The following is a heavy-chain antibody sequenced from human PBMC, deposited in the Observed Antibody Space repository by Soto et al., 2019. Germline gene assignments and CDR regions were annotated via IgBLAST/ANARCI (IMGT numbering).Heavy chain of an antibody. D-gene: IGHD1-26*01. J-gene: IGHJ4*02. V-gene: IGHV3-23*01. CDR1: GFTFSSYA. CDR2: ISGSGGST. Sequence: LRLSCAASGFTFSSYAMTWVRQAPGKGLEWVSAISGSGGSTYYADSVKGQFTISRDNSKNTLYLQMNSLRAEDTAVYYCAKGLYSGSYFEYWGQGTLVTVSS. CDR3: AKGLYSGSYFEY.